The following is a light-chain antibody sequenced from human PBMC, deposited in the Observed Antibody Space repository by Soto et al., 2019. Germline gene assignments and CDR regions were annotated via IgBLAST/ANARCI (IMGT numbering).Light chain of an antibody. V-gene: IGKV3-11*01. CDR1: QSVSSY. J-gene: IGKJ4*01. Sequence: EIVLTQSPATLSLSPGERATLSCRASQSVSSYLAWYQQKPGQAPRLLIYDAYNRATGIPARFSGSGSGTDFPLTISSLEPVDFAVYYCQPRSNWPALTFGGGNKVEIK. CDR3: QPRSNWPALT. CDR2: DAY.